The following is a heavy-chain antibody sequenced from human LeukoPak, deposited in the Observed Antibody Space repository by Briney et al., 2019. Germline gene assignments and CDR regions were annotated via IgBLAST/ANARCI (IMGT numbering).Heavy chain of an antibody. D-gene: IGHD1-26*01. CDR2: IIPIFGTA. V-gene: IGHV1-69*05. J-gene: IGHJ3*02. CDR3: ASGSPDAFDI. CDR1: GYTFTSYG. Sequence: SVKVSCKASGYTFTSYGISWVRQAPGQGLEWMGGIIPIFGTANYAQKFQGRVTITTDESTSTAYMELSSLRSEDTAVYYCASGSPDAFDIWGQGTMVTVSS.